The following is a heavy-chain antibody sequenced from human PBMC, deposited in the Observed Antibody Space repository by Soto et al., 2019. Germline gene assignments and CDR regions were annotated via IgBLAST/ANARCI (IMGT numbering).Heavy chain of an antibody. V-gene: IGHV5-51*01. D-gene: IGHD2-2*01. J-gene: IGHJ5*02. Sequence: PGESLKISFKGSGYSFTSYWIGWVRQMPGKGLEWMGIIYPGDSDTRYSPSFQGQVTISADKSISTAYLQWSSLKASDTAMYYCASTWWDIVVVPAAMETFSHWFDPWGQGTLVTVSS. CDR1: GYSFTSYW. CDR3: ASTWWDIVVVPAAMETFSHWFDP. CDR2: IYPGDSDT.